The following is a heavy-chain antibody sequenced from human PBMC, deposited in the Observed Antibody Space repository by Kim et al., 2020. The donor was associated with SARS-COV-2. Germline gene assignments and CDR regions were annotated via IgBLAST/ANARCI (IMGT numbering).Heavy chain of an antibody. CDR2: ISWNSGSI. CDR3: AKGPPGLPRNEQHN. V-gene: IGHV3-9*01. Sequence: GGSLRLSCAASGFTFDDYAMHWVRQAPGKGLEWVSGISWNSGSIGYADSVKGRFTISRDNAKNSLYLQMNSLRAEDTALYYCAKGPPGLPRNEQHNWGQGTLVTVSS. D-gene: IGHD1-1*01. CDR1: GFTFDDYA. J-gene: IGHJ4*02.